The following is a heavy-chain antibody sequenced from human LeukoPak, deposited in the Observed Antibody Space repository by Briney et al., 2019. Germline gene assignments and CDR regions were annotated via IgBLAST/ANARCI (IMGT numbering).Heavy chain of an antibody. J-gene: IGHJ3*02. CDR3: ARDPNPIVLNAFDI. CDR2: IWYDGSNK. CDR1: GFTFSSYG. V-gene: IGHV3-33*01. Sequence: GRSLRLSCAASGFTFSSYGMHWVRQAPGKGLEWVAVIWYDGSNKYYADSVKGRFTISRDNSKNTLYLQMNSLRAEDTAVYYCARDPNPIVLNAFDIWGQGTVVTVSS. D-gene: IGHD2-8*01.